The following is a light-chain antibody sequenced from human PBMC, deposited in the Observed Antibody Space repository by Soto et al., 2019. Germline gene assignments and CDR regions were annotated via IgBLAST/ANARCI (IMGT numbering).Light chain of an antibody. J-gene: IGKJ1*01. CDR3: QQYSNWPPWT. CDR2: GAS. CDR1: QSVSSN. Sequence: EIVMTQSPATLSLSPGERATLSCRASQSVSSNLAWYQQKLGQAPRLLIYGASTRATGIPARFSGSGSGTEFTLTISSLQYEDFAVYYCQQYSNWPPWTFGQGTKVEIK. V-gene: IGKV3-15*01.